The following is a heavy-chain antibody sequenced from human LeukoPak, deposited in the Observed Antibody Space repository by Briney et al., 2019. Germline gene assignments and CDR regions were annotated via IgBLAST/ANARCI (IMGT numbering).Heavy chain of an antibody. V-gene: IGHV4-39*01. CDR1: GGSISSSSYY. Sequence: NPSETLSLTCTVSGGSISSSSYYWGWIRQPPGKGLEWIGSIYYSGSTYYNPSLKSRVTISVDTSKNQFSLKLSSVTAADTAVYYCARGVNRLRYPPAGTTVPFFDYWGQGTLVTVSS. J-gene: IGHJ4*02. D-gene: IGHD1-1*01. CDR2: IYYSGST. CDR3: ARGVNRLRYPPAGTTVPFFDY.